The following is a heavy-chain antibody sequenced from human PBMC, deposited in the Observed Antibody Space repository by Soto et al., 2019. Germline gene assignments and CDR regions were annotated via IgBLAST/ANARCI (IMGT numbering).Heavy chain of an antibody. CDR1: GGSVSSGSYY. V-gene: IGHV4-61*01. Sequence: QVQLQESGPGLVKPSETLSLTCTVSGGSVSSGSYYWSWIRQPPGKGLEWIGYIYYSGRTNYNPSLKSRVTISVDTSKNQFSLKLSSVTAADTAVYYCARDWSPSCWFDYWGQGTLVTVSS. J-gene: IGHJ4*02. D-gene: IGHD6-19*01. CDR3: ARDWSPSCWFDY. CDR2: IYYSGRT.